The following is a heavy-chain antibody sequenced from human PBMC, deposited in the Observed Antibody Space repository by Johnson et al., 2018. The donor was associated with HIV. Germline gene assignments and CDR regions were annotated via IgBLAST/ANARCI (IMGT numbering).Heavy chain of an antibody. D-gene: IGHD1-26*01. CDR1: GFTFSDYY. CDR3: TAHYRNAFDI. J-gene: IGHJ3*02. CDR2: ISSSGSTI. Sequence: VQLVESGGGLVKPGGSLRLSCAASGFTFSDYYMSWIRQAPGKGLEWVSYISSSGSTIYYADSVKGRFTISRDNAKNSLYLQMHSLKTEDTALYYCTAHYRNAFDIWGQGTMVTVSS. V-gene: IGHV3-11*01.